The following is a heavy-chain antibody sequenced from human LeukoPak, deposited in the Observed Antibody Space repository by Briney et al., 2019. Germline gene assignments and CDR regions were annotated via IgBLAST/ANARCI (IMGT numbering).Heavy chain of an antibody. CDR1: GCTFSSYA. V-gene: IGHV3-30-3*01. D-gene: IGHD3-16*01. CDR2: ISYDGSNK. J-gene: IGHJ4*02. Sequence: GGSLRLSCADSGCTFSSYAMHWVRQAPGKGLEWVAVISYDGSNKYYADSVKGRFTISRDNSKNTLYLQMNSLRAEDTAVYYCANGGPNFDCWGQGTLVTVSS. CDR3: ANGGPNFDC.